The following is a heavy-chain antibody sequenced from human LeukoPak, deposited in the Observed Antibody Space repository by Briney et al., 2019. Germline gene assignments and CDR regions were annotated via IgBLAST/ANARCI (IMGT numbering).Heavy chain of an antibody. Sequence: GGSLRLSCVASGFSFSSYSMNWVRQAPGKGPEWVSYISSGSNTIDYADSVKGRFTISRDNAKSSLYLQMNSLRAEDTAVYYCARDLSAPPHLVTYYYYMDVWGKGATVTVSS. CDR1: GFSFSSYS. V-gene: IGHV3-48*01. J-gene: IGHJ6*03. CDR3: ARDLSAPPHLVTYYYYMDV. D-gene: IGHD6-13*01. CDR2: ISSGSNTI.